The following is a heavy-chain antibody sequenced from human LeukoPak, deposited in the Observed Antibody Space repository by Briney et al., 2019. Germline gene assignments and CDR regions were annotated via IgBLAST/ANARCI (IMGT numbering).Heavy chain of an antibody. J-gene: IGHJ4*02. D-gene: IGHD5-18*01. CDR1: GFTFSSYA. V-gene: IGHV3-30*04. Sequence: GGSLRLSCAASGFTFSSYAMHWVRQAPGKGLEWVAVISYDGSNKYYADSVKGRFTISRDNSKNTLYLQMNSLRAEDTAVYYCARVREYSGSYFDYWGQGTLVTVSS. CDR3: ARVREYSGSYFDY. CDR2: ISYDGSNK.